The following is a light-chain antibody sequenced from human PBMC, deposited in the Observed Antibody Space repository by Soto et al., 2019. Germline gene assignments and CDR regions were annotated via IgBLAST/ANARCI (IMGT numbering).Light chain of an antibody. CDR3: QHYGTSAL. CDR2: DAS. J-gene: IGKJ3*01. Sequence: EIVLTQSPGTLSLSPGERATLSCRASQSVSSSYLAWYQQKPGQAPRLLIYDASRATGIPDRFGGSGSGTDVALTITRLEPEDFAVYYCQHYGTSALFGPGTIVDI. V-gene: IGKV3-20*01. CDR1: QSVSSSY.